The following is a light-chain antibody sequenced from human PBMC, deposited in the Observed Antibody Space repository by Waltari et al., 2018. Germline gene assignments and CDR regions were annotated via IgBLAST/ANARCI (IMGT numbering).Light chain of an antibody. CDR3: QQYDSYSGT. V-gene: IGKV1-5*03. Sequence: DIQMTQSPSTLSASVGDRVTITCRASQSISSWLAWYQQKPGKAPNLFIYKASRLESGVPSRFSGSGSGTEFTLTISSLQPDDFATYYCQQYDSYSGTFGQGTKVDIK. CDR2: KAS. J-gene: IGKJ1*01. CDR1: QSISSW.